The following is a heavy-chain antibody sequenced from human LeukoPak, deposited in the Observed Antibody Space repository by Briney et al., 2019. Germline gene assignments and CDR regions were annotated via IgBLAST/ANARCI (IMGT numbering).Heavy chain of an antibody. CDR3: AKDLGYLTLVGLRLIDY. CDR1: GFTFSSYG. Sequence: GGSLRLSCAASGFTFSSYGIHWVRQAPGKGLEWVTFIRYDGSHKYYADSVKGRFTVSRGNSKNTLYLQMNSLRAEDTAVYFCAKDLGYLTLVGLRLIDYWGQGTLVTVSS. CDR2: IRYDGSHK. D-gene: IGHD3-22*01. J-gene: IGHJ4*02. V-gene: IGHV3-30*02.